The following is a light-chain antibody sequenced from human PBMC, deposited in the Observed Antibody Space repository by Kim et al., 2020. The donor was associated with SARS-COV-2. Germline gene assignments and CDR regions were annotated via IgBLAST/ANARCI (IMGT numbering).Light chain of an antibody. Sequence: GSPGQTASNTCSGDKLGDKYACWYQQKPGQSPVLVIYQDSKRPSGIPERFSGSNSGNTATLTISGTQAMDEADYYCQAWDSSTVVFGGGTQLTVL. CDR3: QAWDSSTVV. CDR1: KLGDKY. CDR2: QDS. J-gene: IGLJ2*01. V-gene: IGLV3-1*01.